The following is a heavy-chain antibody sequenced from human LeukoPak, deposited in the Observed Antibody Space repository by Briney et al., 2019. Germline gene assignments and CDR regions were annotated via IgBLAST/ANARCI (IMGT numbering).Heavy chain of an antibody. V-gene: IGHV4-59*01. J-gene: IGHJ4*02. Sequence: ASETLSLTCTVSGGSISSYYWSWIRQPPGKGLEYIGYIYYTGSINYNPSLKSRVTISVDTSKNHFSLRLTSVTAAGAAVYYCARFTYGGPFDYWGQGILVTVSS. CDR2: IYYTGSI. CDR1: GGSISSYY. D-gene: IGHD4/OR15-4a*01. CDR3: ARFTYGGPFDY.